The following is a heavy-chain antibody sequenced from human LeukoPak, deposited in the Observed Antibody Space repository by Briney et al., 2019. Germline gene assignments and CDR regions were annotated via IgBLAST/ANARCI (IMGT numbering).Heavy chain of an antibody. D-gene: IGHD5-24*01. V-gene: IGHV4-59*01. Sequence: KASETLSLTCTVSGGSMSPNYWGWIRQPPGKGLEWIGSIFYTGTTNYNPSLKSRVTISVDTSKNQFSLKLTSVTAADTAVYYCASGRLGYNSPFDSWGQGTLVTVSS. J-gene: IGHJ4*02. CDR2: IFYTGTT. CDR1: GGSMSPNY. CDR3: ASGRLGYNSPFDS.